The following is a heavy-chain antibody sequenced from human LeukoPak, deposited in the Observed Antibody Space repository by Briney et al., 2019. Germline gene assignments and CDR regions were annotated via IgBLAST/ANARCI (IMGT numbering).Heavy chain of an antibody. J-gene: IGHJ3*02. CDR3: ARVGSWDAFDI. D-gene: IGHD1-26*01. CDR1: GFSFNSFA. V-gene: IGHV3-64*01. Sequence: GGSLRLSCAASGFSFNSFAMHWVRRPPGRGLEFVSAISSNGDDTYYANSVKGRFTISRDNSKNTLYLQMGSLRTEDMAVYYCARVGSWDAFDIWGQGTMVTVSS. CDR2: ISSNGDDT.